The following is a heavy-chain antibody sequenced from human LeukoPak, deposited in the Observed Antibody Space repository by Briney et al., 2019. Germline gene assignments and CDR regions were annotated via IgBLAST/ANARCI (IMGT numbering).Heavy chain of an antibody. J-gene: IGHJ4*02. CDR3: ASEPYDSSGYLPNPPYYFDY. Sequence: SETLSLTCTVSGGSISSSSYYWGWIRQPPGKGLEWIGSIYYSGSTYYNPSLKSRVTISVDTSKNQFSLKLSSVTAADTAVYYCASEPYDSSGYLPNPPYYFDYWGQGTLVTVSS. CDR2: IYYSGST. V-gene: IGHV4-39*07. D-gene: IGHD3-22*01. CDR1: GGSISSSSYY.